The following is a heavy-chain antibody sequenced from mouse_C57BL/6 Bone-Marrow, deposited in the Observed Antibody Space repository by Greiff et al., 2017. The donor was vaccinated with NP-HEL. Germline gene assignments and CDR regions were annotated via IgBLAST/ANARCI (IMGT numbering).Heavy chain of an antibody. D-gene: IGHD2-5*01. J-gene: IGHJ4*01. CDR1: GFSLTSYG. CDR3: ARPYYSNYYAMDY. V-gene: IGHV2-2*01. CDR2: IWSGGST. Sequence: QVQLKESGPGLVQPSQSLSITCTVSGFSLTSYGVHWVRQSPGKGLEWLGVIWSGGSTDYNAAFISRLSISKDNSKSQVFFKMNSLQADDTAIYYCARPYYSNYYAMDYWGQGTSVTVSS.